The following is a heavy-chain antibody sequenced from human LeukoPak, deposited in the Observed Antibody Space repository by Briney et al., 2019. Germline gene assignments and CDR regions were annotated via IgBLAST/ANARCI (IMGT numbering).Heavy chain of an antibody. D-gene: IGHD3-22*01. CDR3: ARPMFKYYSDRGPLWFDP. CDR1: GGSFSVYN. Sequence: SETLSLTCAVYGGSFSVYNWSWIRQTPGKGLEWIGEINDSGSTIYNPSLQSRVNTPVATSNKQFPLRLNSVTAADTATYYCARPMFKYYSDRGPLWFDPGGQGTLVIVPS. J-gene: IGHJ5*02. CDR2: INDSGST. V-gene: IGHV4-34*01.